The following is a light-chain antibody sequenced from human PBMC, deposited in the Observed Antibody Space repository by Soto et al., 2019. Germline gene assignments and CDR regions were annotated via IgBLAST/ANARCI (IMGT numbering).Light chain of an antibody. J-gene: IGLJ1*01. CDR2: DVS. V-gene: IGLV2-11*01. CDR3: SSYATHYTYV. Sequence: QSALTQPRSVSASPGQSVTISCTGGSSDVGGYNYVSWYQQHPGKAPKLVIYDVSNRPSGLSDRFSGSKSGNTASLTISGLQAEDEADYYCSSYATHYTYVFGTGTKLTVL. CDR1: SSDVGGYNY.